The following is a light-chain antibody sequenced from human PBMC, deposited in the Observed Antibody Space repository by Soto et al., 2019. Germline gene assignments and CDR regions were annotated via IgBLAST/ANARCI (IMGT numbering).Light chain of an antibody. CDR1: QSISRS. V-gene: IGKV1-5*01. CDR3: QQFYMGWT. CDR2: DVS. Sequence: DIPLTQSPSTLSASLLDRVTIXCRASQSISRSLAWYQHQPGKAPKLLIYDVSSLESGVPSRFSGFGSGTEFTLSISSLQPDDFGTYYCQQFYMGWTFGQGTKV. J-gene: IGKJ1*01.